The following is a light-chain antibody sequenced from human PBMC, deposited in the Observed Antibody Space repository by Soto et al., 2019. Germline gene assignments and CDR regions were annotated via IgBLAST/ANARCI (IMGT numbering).Light chain of an antibody. J-gene: IGLJ3*02. V-gene: IGLV2-8*01. CDR3: SSFAGWNNCWG. Sequence: QSVLTQPPSASGSPGQSVTISCTGTSSEVGAYNYVSWFQQHPGKAPKLMIYEVSKRTSGVPDRFSGSKSGNTASLTVSGLQAEDETEYYCSSFAGWNNCWGFGGGTKLTV. CDR1: SSEVGAYNY. CDR2: EVS.